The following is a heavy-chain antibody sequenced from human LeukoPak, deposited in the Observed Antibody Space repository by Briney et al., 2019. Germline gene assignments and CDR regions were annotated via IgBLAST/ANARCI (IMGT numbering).Heavy chain of an antibody. J-gene: IGHJ4*02. D-gene: IGHD3-22*01. Sequence: SVKVSCKASGGTFSSYAISWVRQAPGQGLEWMGGIIPIFGTANYAQKFQGRVTITADESTSTAYMELSSLRSEDTAVYYCARDHNPYYYDSSGPFDYWGQGTLVTVSS. CDR2: IIPIFGTA. CDR3: ARDHNPYYYDSSGPFDY. V-gene: IGHV1-69*13. CDR1: GGTFSSYA.